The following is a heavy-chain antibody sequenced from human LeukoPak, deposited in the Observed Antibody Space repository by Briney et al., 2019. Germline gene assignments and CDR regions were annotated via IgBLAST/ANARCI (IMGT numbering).Heavy chain of an antibody. J-gene: IGHJ5*02. CDR3: ARIQYYGSGKGFDP. CDR1: GYTFTSYG. D-gene: IGHD3-10*01. CDR2: ISAYNGNT. Sequence: ASVKVSCKASGYTFTSYGMSGVGQAPGQGLEGMGGISAYNGNTNYAQKLQGRVTMTTDTSTSTAYMELRSLRSDDTAVYYCARIQYYGSGKGFDPWGQGTLVTVSS. V-gene: IGHV1-18*01.